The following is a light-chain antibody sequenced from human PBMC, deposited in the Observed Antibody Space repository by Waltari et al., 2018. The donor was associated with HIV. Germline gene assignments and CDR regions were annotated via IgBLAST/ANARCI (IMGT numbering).Light chain of an antibody. Sequence: QSLLTQPPSASGTPGQRVTISCSGRNSHIGTTAVNWYQQVPGTAPKVIIYGTDQRPSGVPDRFSGSKSGTSASLAISALQSEDEADYYCATWDDSLVRPGVVFGGRTKLTVL. J-gene: IGLJ2*01. CDR1: NSHIGTTA. CDR2: GTD. CDR3: ATWDDSLVRPGVV. V-gene: IGLV1-44*01.